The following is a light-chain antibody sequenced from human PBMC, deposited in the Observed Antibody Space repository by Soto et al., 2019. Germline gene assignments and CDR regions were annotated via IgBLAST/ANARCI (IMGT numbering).Light chain of an antibody. Sequence: QSVLTQPPSVSGAPGQRVTISCTGSSSNIGAGYDVHWYQQLPGTAPKLLIYGNSNRPSGVPDRFSGSKSGTSASLAITGRQAEEEDDYYCQPYDGSMSGGDVFGAGTKVTVL. CDR3: QPYDGSMSGGDV. CDR2: GNS. J-gene: IGLJ1*01. CDR1: SSNIGAGYD. V-gene: IGLV1-40*01.